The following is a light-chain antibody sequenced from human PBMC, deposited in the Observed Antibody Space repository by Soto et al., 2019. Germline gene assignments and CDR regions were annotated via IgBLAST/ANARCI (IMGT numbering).Light chain of an antibody. CDR1: ESFSGY. V-gene: IGKV3-20*01. J-gene: IGKJ1*01. Sequence: EIVLTQSPASLSLSPGDSATLSCRASESFSGYLAWSQQKPGQPPRLLIYDVSNRVTGIPARFSGSGSGTDFTLTISRLEPEDFAVYYCQQYGSSLTWTFGQGTKVDIK. CDR3: QQYGSSLTWT. CDR2: DVS.